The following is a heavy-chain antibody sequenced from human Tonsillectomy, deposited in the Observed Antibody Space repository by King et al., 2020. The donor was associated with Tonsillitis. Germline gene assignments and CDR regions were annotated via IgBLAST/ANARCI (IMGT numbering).Heavy chain of an antibody. V-gene: IGHV5-51*01. CDR1: AYSFAISW. Sequence: QLVQSGAEVKKSGESLKISCKDSAYSFAISWSAWVRQRPGKGLEWMGIIFPADSDTSYSPSFQGQVTISADKSIRPAYLEWTSLKALDTATYYCARLLTGDTSGWYFDIWGRGTPVTVSS. D-gene: IGHD1-20*01. CDR2: IFPADSDT. CDR3: ARLLTGDTSGWYFDI. J-gene: IGHJ2*01.